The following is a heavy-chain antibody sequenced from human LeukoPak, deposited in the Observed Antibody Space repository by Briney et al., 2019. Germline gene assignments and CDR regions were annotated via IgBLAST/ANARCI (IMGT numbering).Heavy chain of an antibody. CDR2: INHSGSA. Sequence: SETLSLTCTVYGVSFSGYYWSWIRQPPGKGLEWIGEINHSGSASYNPSLKSGVTISVDTSKNQFSLNLLSVTSVKTAENYCARGSRSPEGGLLYVYWGQGTLVTVSS. D-gene: IGHD3-10*01. J-gene: IGHJ4*02. CDR3: ARGSRSPEGGLLYVY. V-gene: IGHV4-34*01. CDR1: GVSFSGYY.